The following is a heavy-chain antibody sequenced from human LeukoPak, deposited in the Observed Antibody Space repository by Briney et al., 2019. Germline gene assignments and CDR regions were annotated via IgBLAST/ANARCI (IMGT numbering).Heavy chain of an antibody. J-gene: IGHJ4*02. CDR3: ARSSGGFDY. CDR1: GFIFSDYN. CDR2: ISSTSSYI. V-gene: IGHV3-21*01. D-gene: IGHD6-19*01. Sequence: PGGSLRLSCAASGFIFSDYNINWVRQAPGKGLEWVSSISSTSSYIYYADSLKGRFTISRDNAKNSLYLQMNSLRAEDTAVYYCARSSGGFDYWGQGTLVTVSS.